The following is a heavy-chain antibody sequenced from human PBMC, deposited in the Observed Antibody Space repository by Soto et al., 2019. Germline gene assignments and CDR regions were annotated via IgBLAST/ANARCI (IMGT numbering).Heavy chain of an antibody. D-gene: IGHD5-12*01. V-gene: IGHV3-53*01. J-gene: IGHJ4*02. CDR1: GFTVRSNY. Sequence: PGGSQILSYAASGFTVRSNYMSWVREAAGKGLEWVSVIYSGGSTYYADSVKGRFTISRDNSKNTLYLQTNSLRPEDTAVYYCARWTQRRDGYNYAWYFDYWGQGTLVNVFS. CDR2: IYSGGST. CDR3: ARWTQRRDGYNYAWYFDY.